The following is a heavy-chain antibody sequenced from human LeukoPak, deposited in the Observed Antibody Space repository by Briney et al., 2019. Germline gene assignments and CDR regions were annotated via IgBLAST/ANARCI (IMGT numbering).Heavy chain of an antibody. CDR1: GDTVSSNY. D-gene: IGHD3-16*01. V-gene: IGHV3-53*01. Sequence: PGGSLRLSCAASGDTVSSNYMSWVRQAPGKGLEWVSVIYSDGRTYYADSVKGRFTISRDNSKNTLYLQMNSLRAEDTAVYYCAKDLSWGSFDYWGQGTLVTVSS. J-gene: IGHJ4*02. CDR3: AKDLSWGSFDY. CDR2: IYSDGRT.